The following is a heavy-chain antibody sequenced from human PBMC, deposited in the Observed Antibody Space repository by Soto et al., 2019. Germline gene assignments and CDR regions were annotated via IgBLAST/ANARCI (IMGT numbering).Heavy chain of an antibody. D-gene: IGHD3-3*01. J-gene: IGHJ6*02. CDR2: IYHSGST. CDR3: ARRAYYDFWGGPGNMDV. Sequence: TLSLTCAVSGGSISSSNWWSWVRQPPGKGLEWIGEIYHSGSTNYNPSLKSRVTISVDKSKNQFSLKLSSVTAADTAVYYCARRAYYDFWGGPGNMDVWGQGTTVTVSS. V-gene: IGHV4-4*02. CDR1: GGSISSSNW.